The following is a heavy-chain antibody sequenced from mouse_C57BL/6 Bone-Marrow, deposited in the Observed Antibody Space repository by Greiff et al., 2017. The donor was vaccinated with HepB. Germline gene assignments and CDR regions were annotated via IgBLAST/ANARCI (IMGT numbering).Heavy chain of an antibody. CDR1: GFSFNTYA. D-gene: IGHD2-3*01. Sequence: DVKLVESGGGLVQPKGSLKLSCAASGFSFNTYAMNWVRQAPGKGLEWVARIRSKSNNYATYYADSVKDRFTISRDDSESMLYLQMNNLKTEDTAMYYCVREGLLLWFAYWGQGTLVTVSA. CDR3: VREGLLLWFAY. J-gene: IGHJ3*01. CDR2: IRSKSNNYAT. V-gene: IGHV10-1*01.